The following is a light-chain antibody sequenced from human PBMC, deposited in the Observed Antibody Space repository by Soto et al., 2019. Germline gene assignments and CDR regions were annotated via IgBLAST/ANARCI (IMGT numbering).Light chain of an antibody. CDR1: QGISIS. CDR2: AAS. CDR3: LQHNSYPHT. V-gene: IGKV1-17*03. J-gene: IGKJ2*01. Sequence: DIRMTQSPSAISASLGDRVTITCRASQGISISLAWFQQQPGKVPQRLIYAASSLQSGVPSRFSGSVSGTEFTLAISSLQPEDSATYYCLQHNSYPHTFGQGTKVEIK.